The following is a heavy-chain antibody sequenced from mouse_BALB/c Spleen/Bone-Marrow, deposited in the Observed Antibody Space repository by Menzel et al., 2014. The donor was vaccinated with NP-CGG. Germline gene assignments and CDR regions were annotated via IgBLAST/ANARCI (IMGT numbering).Heavy chain of an antibody. Sequence: VQLQQSGAELVQPGASVKLSCTASGFNIKDTYMHWVKQRPEQGLEWIGRIDPANGNTKYDPKFQGKATITADTSSNTAYLQLSSLASEDAAVYCCARRAARARGFAYWGQGTLVTVSA. J-gene: IGHJ3*01. CDR2: IDPANGNT. D-gene: IGHD3-1*01. V-gene: IGHV14-3*02. CDR1: GFNIKDTY. CDR3: ARRAARARGFAY.